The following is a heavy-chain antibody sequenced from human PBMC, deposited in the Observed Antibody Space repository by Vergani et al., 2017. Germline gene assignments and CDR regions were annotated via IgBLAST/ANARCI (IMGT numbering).Heavy chain of an antibody. J-gene: IGHJ4*02. CDR1: GVSINDSDSY. D-gene: IGHD3-16*02. CDR2: IYHSGSP. Sequence: QVQLQESGPGVVKPSQTLFLTCTVSGVSINDSDSYWTWIRQSPGKGLEWIGYIYHSGSPFYNPSLKSRFTISIDTSRNRFSLRLPSVTAADTAVYFCARDRDLSTIDYWGQGTLVTVSS. V-gene: IGHV4-30-4*08. CDR3: ARDRDLSTIDY.